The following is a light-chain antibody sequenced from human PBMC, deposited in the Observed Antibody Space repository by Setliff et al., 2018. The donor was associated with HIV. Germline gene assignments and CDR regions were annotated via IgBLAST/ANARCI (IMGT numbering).Light chain of an antibody. CDR3: CSNTGSNTYV. CDR2: QAS. J-gene: IGLJ1*01. CDR1: SGDVGRYNL. V-gene: IGLV2-23*01. Sequence: QSALTQPASVSGFPGQSITISCTGTSGDVGRYNLVSWYQQQPGKPPKLMIYQASKRPSGVSNRFSGSKSGNTASLTISGLQAEDEADYYCCSNTGSNTYVFGTGTKVTV.